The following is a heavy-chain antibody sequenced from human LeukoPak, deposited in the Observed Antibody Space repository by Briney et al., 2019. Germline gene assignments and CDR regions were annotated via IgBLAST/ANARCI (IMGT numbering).Heavy chain of an antibody. D-gene: IGHD1-26*01. CDR2: IYKAGNT. CDR1: GFTVSNNY. V-gene: IGHV3-66*01. CDR3: ARGLVVGGTGVWAFDI. Sequence: GGSLRLSCAASGFTVSNNYMSWVRQAPGKGLEWVSVIYKAGNTFYADFVKGRFTISRDNSKNTLYLQMNSLRAEDTALYYCARGLVVGGTGVWAFDIWGQGTMVTVSS. J-gene: IGHJ3*02.